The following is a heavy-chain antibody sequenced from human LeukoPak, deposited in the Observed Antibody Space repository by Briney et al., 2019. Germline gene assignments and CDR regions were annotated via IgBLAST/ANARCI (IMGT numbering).Heavy chain of an antibody. CDR3: ARERAGTTPQGTMDAFDI. J-gene: IGHJ3*02. CDR1: GGSISSYY. CDR2: IYYSGST. V-gene: IGHV4-59*12. Sequence: SETLSLTCTVSGGSISSYYWSWIRQPPGKGLEWIGYIYYSGSTNYSPSLKSRVTISVDTSKNQFSLKLSSVTAADTAVYYCARERAGTTPQGTMDAFDIWGQGTMVTVSS. D-gene: IGHD1-1*01.